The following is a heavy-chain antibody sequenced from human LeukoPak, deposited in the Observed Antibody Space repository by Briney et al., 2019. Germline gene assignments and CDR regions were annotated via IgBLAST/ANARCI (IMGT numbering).Heavy chain of an antibody. CDR1: GYTFTGYY. J-gene: IGHJ4*02. V-gene: IGHV1-2*02. CDR2: INPNSGGT. Sequence: GASVKVSCKASGYTFTGYYMHWVRQAPGQGHEWMGWINPNSGGTNYAQKFQGRVTMTRDTSISTAYMELSRLRSDDTAVYYCATNYYDSSRYSHLDYWGQGTLVTVSS. CDR3: ATNYYDSSRYSHLDY. D-gene: IGHD3-22*01.